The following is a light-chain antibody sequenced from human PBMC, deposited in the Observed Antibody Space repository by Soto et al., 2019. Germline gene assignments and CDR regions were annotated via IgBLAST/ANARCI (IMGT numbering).Light chain of an antibody. V-gene: IGLV3-10*01. CDR1: ALPKKY. Sequence: SYELTQPPSVSVSPGQTARITCSGGALPKKYANWYQQKSGQAPVLVIYEDRKRPSGIPERFSGSSSGTMATLTISGAQVEDEADYYCYSTDSSGNHRKVFGGGTKLTVL. J-gene: IGLJ3*02. CDR2: EDR. CDR3: YSTDSSGNHRKV.